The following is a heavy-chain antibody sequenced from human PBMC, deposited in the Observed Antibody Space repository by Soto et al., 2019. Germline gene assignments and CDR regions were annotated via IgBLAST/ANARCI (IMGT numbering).Heavy chain of an antibody. D-gene: IGHD6-6*01. CDR2: ISYDGSNK. CDR1: GFTFSSYG. J-gene: IGHJ6*03. CDR3: AKERSSSAHLYYYYMDV. Sequence: GGSLRLSCAASGFTFSSYGMHWVRQAPGKGLEWVAVISYDGSNKYYGDSVKGRLTISRDNSKNTLYLQMNSLRAEDTAVYYCAKERSSSAHLYYYYMDVWGKGTTGTVSS. V-gene: IGHV3-30*18.